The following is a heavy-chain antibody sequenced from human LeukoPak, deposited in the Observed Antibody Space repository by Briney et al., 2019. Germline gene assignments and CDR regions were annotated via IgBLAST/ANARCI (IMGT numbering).Heavy chain of an antibody. V-gene: IGHV1-18*01. CDR1: GYTFTNYG. CDR2: ISGYNGNT. Sequence: ASVKVSCKAFGYTFTNYGISWVRQDPGQGLEWMGRISGYNGNTNYAQKLQGRVTMTTDTSTSTAYMELRSLRSDDTAVYYCARVAPNRRYCSGGSCLNYFDYWGQGTLVTVSS. D-gene: IGHD2-15*01. J-gene: IGHJ4*02. CDR3: ARVAPNRRYCSGGSCLNYFDY.